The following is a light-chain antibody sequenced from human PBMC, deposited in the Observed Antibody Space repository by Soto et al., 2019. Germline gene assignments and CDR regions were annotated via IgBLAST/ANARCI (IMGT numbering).Light chain of an antibody. J-gene: IGKJ2*01. V-gene: IGKV3-11*01. CDR2: DAS. CDR3: HQRSNWPRT. Sequence: EIVLTQSPATLSLSPGERATLSCRASQSVSSSLAWYQQKPGQAPRLLIYDASNRATGIPARFSGSGSGTDFTLTISGLEPEDFAVYYCHQRSNWPRTFGQGTKLEIK. CDR1: QSVSSS.